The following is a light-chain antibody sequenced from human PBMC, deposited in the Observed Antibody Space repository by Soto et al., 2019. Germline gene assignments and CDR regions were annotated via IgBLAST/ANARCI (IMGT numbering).Light chain of an antibody. CDR2: DVS. CDR1: SSDVGGYSY. CDR3: APYTSSSTYD. V-gene: IGLV2-14*01. Sequence: QSVLTQPASVSGSPGQSIAISCTGTSSDVGGYSYVSWYQQQPGKAPKLVISDVSNRPSGVSDRFSGSKSGNTASLTISGLHTEDEADYYCAPYTSSSTYDFGTETKVTVL. J-gene: IGLJ1*01.